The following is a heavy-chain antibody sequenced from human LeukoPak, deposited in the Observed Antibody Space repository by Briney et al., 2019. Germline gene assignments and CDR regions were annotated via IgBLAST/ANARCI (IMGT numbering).Heavy chain of an antibody. CDR1: GGSISSSSYY. Sequence: PSETLSLTCTVPGGSISSSSYYWGWIRQPPGKGLEWIGSIYYSGSTYYNPSLKSRVTISVDTSKNQFSLKLSSVTAADTAVYYCARNGYGDHSSGYPLLEYFDYSGQGTLVTVSS. J-gene: IGHJ4*02. D-gene: IGHD3-22*01. CDR3: ARNGYGDHSSGYPLLEYFDY. CDR2: IYYSGST. V-gene: IGHV4-39*01.